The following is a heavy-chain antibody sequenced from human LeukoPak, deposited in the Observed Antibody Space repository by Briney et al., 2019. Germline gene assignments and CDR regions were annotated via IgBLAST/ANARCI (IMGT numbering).Heavy chain of an antibody. J-gene: IGHJ4*02. D-gene: IGHD5-12*01. CDR2: ISGSGGST. Sequence: GGSLRLSCAASGLTFSSYGMSWVRQAPGKGLEWVSAISGSGGSTYYADSVKGRFTISRDNSKNTLYLQMNSLRAEDTAVYYCARGPWLHRSFDYWGQGTLVTVSS. CDR1: GLTFSSYG. V-gene: IGHV3-23*01. CDR3: ARGPWLHRSFDY.